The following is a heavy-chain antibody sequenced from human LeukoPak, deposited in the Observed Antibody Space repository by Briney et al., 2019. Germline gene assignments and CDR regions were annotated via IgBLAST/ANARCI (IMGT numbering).Heavy chain of an antibody. V-gene: IGHV3-23*01. J-gene: IGHJ4*02. CDR1: GFTFSSYA. CDR2: ISGSGGST. CDR3: ARENSGSCYQFDC. Sequence: GGSLRLSCAASGFTFSSYAMSWVRQAPGKGLEWVSAISGSGGSTYYADSVKGRFTISRDNAKNSLYLQMNSLRPEDTAVYYCARENSGSCYQFDCWGQGTLVTVSS. D-gene: IGHD1-26*01.